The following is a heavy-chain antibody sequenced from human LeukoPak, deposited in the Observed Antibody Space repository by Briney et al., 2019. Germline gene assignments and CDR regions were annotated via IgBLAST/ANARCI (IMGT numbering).Heavy chain of an antibody. CDR1: GGSFSGYY. CDR2: INHSGST. D-gene: IGHD3-3*01. Sequence: PSETLSLTCAVYGGSFSGYYWSWIRQPPGKGLEWIGEINHSGSTNYNPSLKSRVTMSVDTSKNQFSLKLSSVTAADTAVYYCARGVIRFLEWLFPLDWFDPWGQGTLVTVSS. J-gene: IGHJ5*02. CDR3: ARGVIRFLEWLFPLDWFDP. V-gene: IGHV4-34*01.